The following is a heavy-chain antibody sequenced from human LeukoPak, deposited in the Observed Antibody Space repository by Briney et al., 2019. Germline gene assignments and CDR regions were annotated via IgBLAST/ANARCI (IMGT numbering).Heavy chain of an antibody. V-gene: IGHV4-39*01. Sequence: SESLSLTCGVSGGSINTNTFFWGWIRQPPGKGLEWIGTVFYSGNTLYNPSLKSRVTMSIDTSKSQFSLSLSSVTAADTAMYWCVRQSRIFGVTRPGYMDVWGKGIMVSVSS. D-gene: IGHD3-3*01. CDR3: VRQSRIFGVTRPGYMDV. J-gene: IGHJ6*03. CDR1: GGSINTNTFF. CDR2: VFYSGNT.